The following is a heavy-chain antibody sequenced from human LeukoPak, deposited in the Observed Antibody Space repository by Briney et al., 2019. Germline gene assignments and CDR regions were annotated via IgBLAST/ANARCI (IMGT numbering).Heavy chain of an antibody. CDR1: GDSISSSSSY. D-gene: IGHD6-13*01. Sequence: SETLSLTCTVSGDSISSSSSYWGWIRQPPGKGLEWIGSIYYSGNTYYNTSLKSRVTISVDTSKNQFSLKLTSVTAADTAMYYCARLVGSSWYHEVLFGRDYWGQGTLVTVSS. J-gene: IGHJ4*02. V-gene: IGHV4-39*01. CDR2: IYYSGNT. CDR3: ARLVGSSWYHEVLFGRDY.